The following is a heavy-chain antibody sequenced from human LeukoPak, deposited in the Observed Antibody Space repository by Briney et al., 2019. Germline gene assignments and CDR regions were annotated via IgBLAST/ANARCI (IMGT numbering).Heavy chain of an antibody. D-gene: IGHD3-10*01. CDR3: ARGPRISLVRGALEIDY. CDR1: GGSISSSSYY. J-gene: IGHJ4*02. V-gene: IGHV4-39*07. Sequence: SETLSLTCTVSGGSISSSSYYWGWIRQPPGKGLEWIGSIYYSGSTYYNPSLKSRVTISVDTSKNQFSLKLSSVTAADTAVYYCARGPRISLVRGALEIDYWGQGTLVTVSS. CDR2: IYYSGST.